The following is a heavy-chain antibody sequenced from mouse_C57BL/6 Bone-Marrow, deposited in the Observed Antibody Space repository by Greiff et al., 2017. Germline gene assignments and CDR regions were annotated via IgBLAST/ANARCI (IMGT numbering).Heavy chain of an antibody. CDR1: GFNIKDDY. J-gene: IGHJ2*01. Sequence: VQLQQSVAELVRPGASVKLSCTASGFNIKDDYMHWVKQRPEQGLEWIGWIDPENGDTEYASKFQGKATITADTSSNTAYLQLSSLTSEDTAVYYCTTFGYEDYWGQGTTLTVSS. CDR2: IDPENGDT. V-gene: IGHV14-4*01. D-gene: IGHD2-2*01. CDR3: TTFGYEDY.